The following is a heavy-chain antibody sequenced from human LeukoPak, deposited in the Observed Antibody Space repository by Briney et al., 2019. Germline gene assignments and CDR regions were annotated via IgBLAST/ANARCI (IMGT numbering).Heavy chain of an antibody. J-gene: IGHJ4*02. D-gene: IGHD3-9*01. CDR1: GFIFRNYW. CDR2: IKEDGSEK. CDR3: AKDRYFDASPPFDY. Sequence: GGSLRLSCAASGFIFRNYWMSWVRQAPGKGLEWVANIKEDGSEKYYVESVKGRFTISRDNAKNSLYLQMSSLRAEDTAVYYCAKDRYFDASPPFDYWGQGTLVTVSS. V-gene: IGHV3-7*01.